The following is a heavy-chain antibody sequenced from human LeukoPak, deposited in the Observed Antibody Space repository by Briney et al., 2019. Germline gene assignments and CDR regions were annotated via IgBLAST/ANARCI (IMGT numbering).Heavy chain of an antibody. CDR1: GFTFSSYS. D-gene: IGHD3-9*01. V-gene: IGHV3-21*01. Sequence: GGSLRRSCAASGFTFSSYSMNWVRQAPGKGLEWVSSISSSSSYIYYADSVKGRFTISRDNAKNSLYLQMNSLRAEDTAVYYCARDKGDDILTGSPYFDYWGQGTLVTVSS. CDR3: ARDKGDDILTGSPYFDY. J-gene: IGHJ4*02. CDR2: ISSSSSYI.